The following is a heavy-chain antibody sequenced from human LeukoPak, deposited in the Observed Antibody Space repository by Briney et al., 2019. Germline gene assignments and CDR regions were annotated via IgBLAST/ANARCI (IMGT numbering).Heavy chain of an antibody. CDR1: GYRFTSYW. D-gene: IGHD6-13*01. CDR3: ARWQQLPFDY. Sequence: GESLKISCKGSGYRFTSYWIGWVRQMPGKGLEWMGIIYPSDSDTRYSPSFQGQVSISADKSISAAYLQWSSLKASDTAMYYCARWQQLPFDYWGQGTLVTVSS. V-gene: IGHV5-51*01. J-gene: IGHJ4*02. CDR2: IYPSDSDT.